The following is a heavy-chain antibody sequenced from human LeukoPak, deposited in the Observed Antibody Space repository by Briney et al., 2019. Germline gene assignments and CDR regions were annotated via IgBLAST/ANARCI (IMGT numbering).Heavy chain of an antibody. CDR1: GFTFSSYG. V-gene: IGHV3-7*01. CDR3: ARVSSMVRGVIGTYYFDY. Sequence: GGSLRLSCAASGFTFSSYGMHWVRQAPGKGLEWVANINLDGSEKYYVDSVKGRFTISRDNAKNSLYLQMNSLRAEDTAVYYCARVSSMVRGVIGTYYFDYWGQGTLVTVSS. J-gene: IGHJ4*02. D-gene: IGHD3-10*01. CDR2: INLDGSEK.